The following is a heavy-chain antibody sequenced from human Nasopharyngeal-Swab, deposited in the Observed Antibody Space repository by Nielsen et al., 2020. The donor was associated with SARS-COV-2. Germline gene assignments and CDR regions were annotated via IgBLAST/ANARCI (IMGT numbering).Heavy chain of an antibody. CDR2: ISSSSSCI. V-gene: IGHV3-21*01. Sequence: GESLKISCAASGFTFSSYSMNWVRQAPGKGLEWVSSISSSSSCIYYADSVKGRFTISRDNAKNPLYLQMNSLRAEDTAVYYCARITVAGDYYYGMDVWGQGTTVTVSS. CDR3: ARITVAGDYYYGMDV. D-gene: IGHD6-19*01. CDR1: GFTFSSYS. J-gene: IGHJ6*02.